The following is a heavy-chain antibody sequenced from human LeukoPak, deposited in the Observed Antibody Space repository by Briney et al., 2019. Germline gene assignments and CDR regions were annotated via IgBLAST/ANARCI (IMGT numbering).Heavy chain of an antibody. J-gene: IGHJ4*02. CDR3: AKDRLGALYYFDSSGYCRLDY. D-gene: IGHD3-22*01. Sequence: PGRSLRLSCAASEFTFSSYGMHWVRQAPGKGLEWVAVMSYDGSNKYYADTVKGRFTISRDNSNNTLYLQMNSLRAEDTAVYYCAKDRLGALYYFDSSGYCRLDYWGQGTLVTVSS. V-gene: IGHV3-30*18. CDR2: MSYDGSNK. CDR1: EFTFSSYG.